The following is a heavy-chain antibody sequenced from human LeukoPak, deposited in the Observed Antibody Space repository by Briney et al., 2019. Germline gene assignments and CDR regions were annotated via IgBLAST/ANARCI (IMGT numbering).Heavy chain of an antibody. CDR2: INPNSGGT. CDR1: GGTFSSYG. J-gene: IGHJ4*02. CDR3: ARDLYYGSGSYYH. D-gene: IGHD3-10*01. V-gene: IGHV1-2*04. Sequence: ASVKVSCKASGGTFSSYGISWVRQAPGQGLEWMGWINPNSGGTNYAQKFQGWVTMTRDTSISTAYMELRSLRSDDTAVYYCARDLYYGSGSYYHWGQGTLVTVSS.